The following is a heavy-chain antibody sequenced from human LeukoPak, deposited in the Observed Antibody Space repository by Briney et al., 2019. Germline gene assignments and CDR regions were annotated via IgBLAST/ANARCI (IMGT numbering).Heavy chain of an antibody. CDR1: GFTVSSNY. CDR2: IYSGGST. J-gene: IGHJ4*02. CDR3: ARATDPLHGSGKNDFDY. D-gene: IGHD3-10*01. V-gene: IGHV3-53*01. Sequence: GGSLRLSCAASGFTVSSNYMSWVRQAPGKGLEWVSVIYSGGSTYYADSVKGRFTISRDNSKNTLYLQMNSLRAEDTAVYYCARATDPLHGSGKNDFDYWGQGTLVTVSS.